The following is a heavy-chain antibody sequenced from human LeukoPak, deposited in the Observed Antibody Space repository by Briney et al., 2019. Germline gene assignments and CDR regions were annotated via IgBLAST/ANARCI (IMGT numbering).Heavy chain of an antibody. V-gene: IGHV1-46*03. CDR3: ARLYDISNSWFDP. Sequence: ASVKVSCKASGYTFTSYYMHWVRQAPGQGLEWMGMIYPRGGSTSYAQKFQGRVTMTRDTSTSIVYMKMSSLRSEDTAVYYCARLYDISNSWFDPWGQGTLVSVSS. CDR1: GYTFTSYY. D-gene: IGHD3-9*01. CDR2: IYPRGGST. J-gene: IGHJ5*02.